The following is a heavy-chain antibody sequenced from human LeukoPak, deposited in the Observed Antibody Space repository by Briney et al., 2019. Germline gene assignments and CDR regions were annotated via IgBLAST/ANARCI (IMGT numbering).Heavy chain of an antibody. CDR3: ASLLSGSNQINDY. J-gene: IGHJ4*02. Sequence: GGSLRLSCVVSGFNSEDHAMHWVRQAPGKGLEWVSGIYWSSSGTGYADSVKGRFTVSRDNAKNSLYLQMNSLRAEDTAVYYCASLLSGSNQINDYWGQGTLVTVSS. V-gene: IGHV3-9*02. CDR1: GFNSEDHA. D-gene: IGHD1-26*01. CDR2: IYWSSSGT.